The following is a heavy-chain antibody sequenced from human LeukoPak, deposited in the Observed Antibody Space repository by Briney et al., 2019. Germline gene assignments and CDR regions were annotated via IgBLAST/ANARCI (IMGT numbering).Heavy chain of an antibody. D-gene: IGHD3-22*01. Sequence: ASVKVSCKASGYTFTGYYMHWVRQAPGQGLEWMGRINPNSGGTNYAQKFQGRVTMTRDTSISTAYMELSRLRSDDTAVYYCARFHYDSSGYYKRVDYWGQGTLVTVSS. CDR1: GYTFTGYY. CDR3: ARFHYDSSGYYKRVDY. CDR2: INPNSGGT. J-gene: IGHJ4*02. V-gene: IGHV1-2*06.